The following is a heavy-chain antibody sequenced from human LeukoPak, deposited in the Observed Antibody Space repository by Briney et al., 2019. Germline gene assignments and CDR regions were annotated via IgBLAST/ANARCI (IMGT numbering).Heavy chain of an antibody. V-gene: IGHV4-59*01. D-gene: IGHD6-19*01. CDR3: AREVTALAGFDY. Sequence: PSETLSLTCTVSGGSISSYYWSWIRQPPGKGLEWIGYIYYSGSTSYNPSLKSRVTISIDTSKNQFSLQLSSVTAADTAVYYCAREVTALAGFDYWGQGTLVTVSS. J-gene: IGHJ4*02. CDR2: IYYSGST. CDR1: GGSISSYY.